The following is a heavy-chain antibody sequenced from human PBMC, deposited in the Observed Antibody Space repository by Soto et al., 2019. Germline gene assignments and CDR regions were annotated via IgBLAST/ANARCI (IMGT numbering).Heavy chain of an antibody. J-gene: IGHJ6*02. Sequence: EVQLVESGGGLVKPGGSLRLSCAASGFTFSSYSMNWVRQAPGKGLEWVSSISSSSSYIHYADSVKGRFTISRDNAKNSLYLQMNSLRAEDTAVYYCARDRVGVHNYYGSGSLYYYYGMDVWGQGTTVTVSS. CDR1: GFTFSSYS. CDR2: ISSSSSYI. CDR3: ARDRVGVHNYYGSGSLYYYYGMDV. D-gene: IGHD3-10*01. V-gene: IGHV3-21*01.